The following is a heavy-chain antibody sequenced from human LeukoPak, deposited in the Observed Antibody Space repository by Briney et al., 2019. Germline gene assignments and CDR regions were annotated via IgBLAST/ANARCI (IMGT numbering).Heavy chain of an antibody. Sequence: SETLSLTCTVSGFSINIGCYWGWVRQSPGKGLEWIGTIYHSGSTYYNPSLKSRVTISVDTSKNQFSLKVRSVTAADTAVYYCARSGSKIIAAADNNWFDPWGQGTLVTVSS. V-gene: IGHV4-38-2*02. CDR2: IYHSGST. D-gene: IGHD6-13*01. CDR3: ARSGSKIIAAADNNWFDP. CDR1: GFSINIGCY. J-gene: IGHJ5*02.